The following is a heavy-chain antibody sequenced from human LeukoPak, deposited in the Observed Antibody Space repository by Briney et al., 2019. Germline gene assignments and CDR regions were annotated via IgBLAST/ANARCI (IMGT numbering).Heavy chain of an antibody. J-gene: IGHJ3*02. Sequence: ASVKVSCKPSGYTFTNLDINWLRQAPGQGLEWMGWMSPNSGDTGYAQKFQGRVSMTRDTSISTAYMELSSLKSEDTAVYYCASSRGPSGSYWSYAFDIWGQGTMVTVSS. D-gene: IGHD1-26*01. CDR3: ASSRGPSGSYWSYAFDI. CDR1: GYTFTNLD. CDR2: MSPNSGDT. V-gene: IGHV1-8*01.